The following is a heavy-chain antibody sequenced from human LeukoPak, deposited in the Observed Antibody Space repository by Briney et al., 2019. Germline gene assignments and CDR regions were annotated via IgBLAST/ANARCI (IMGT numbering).Heavy chain of an antibody. D-gene: IGHD2-21*02. V-gene: IGHV3-21*01. Sequence: GGSLRLSCAASGFTFSSYSMNWVRQAPGKGLEWVSSISSSSSYIYYADSVKGRFTISGDNAKNSLYLQMNSLRAEDTAVYYCARDLILCGGDCYTTTYFDYWGQGTLVTVSS. J-gene: IGHJ4*02. CDR1: GFTFSSYS. CDR2: ISSSSSYI. CDR3: ARDLILCGGDCYTTTYFDY.